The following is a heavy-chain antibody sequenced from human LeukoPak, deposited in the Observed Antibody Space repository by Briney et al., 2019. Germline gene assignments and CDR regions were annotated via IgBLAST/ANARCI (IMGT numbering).Heavy chain of an antibody. Sequence: SETLSLTCTVSGDSISSGSYYWSWIRQPPGKGLEWIGEINHSGSTNYNPSLESRVTISVDTSKNQFSLKLSSVTAADTALYFCARDSMRIQTGTTPWGQGTLVTVSS. V-gene: IGHV4-39*07. CDR2: INHSGST. D-gene: IGHD1-1*01. CDR1: GDSISSGSYY. CDR3: ARDSMRIQTGTTP. J-gene: IGHJ5*02.